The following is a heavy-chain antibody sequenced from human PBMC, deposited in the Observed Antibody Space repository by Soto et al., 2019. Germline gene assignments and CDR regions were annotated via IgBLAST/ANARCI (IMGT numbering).Heavy chain of an antibody. J-gene: IGHJ4*02. CDR3: ARSTYGSGSYLPQLFDY. V-gene: IGHV3-30-3*01. CDR2: ISYDGSNK. CDR1: GFTFSSYA. D-gene: IGHD3-10*01. Sequence: GGSLRLSCAASGFTFSSYAMHWVRQAPGKGLEWVAVISYDGSNKYYADSVKGRFTISRDNSKNTLYLQMNSLRAEDTAVYYCARSTYGSGSYLPQLFDYWGQGTLVTVSS.